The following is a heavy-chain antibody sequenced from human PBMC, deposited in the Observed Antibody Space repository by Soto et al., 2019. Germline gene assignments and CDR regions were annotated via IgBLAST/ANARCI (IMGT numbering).Heavy chain of an antibody. V-gene: IGHV4-39*01. CDR2: IYYSGST. J-gene: IGHJ5*02. CDR1: GGSISSSSYY. CDR3: ARTHPRFLEWLRQPNWFDP. Sequence: SETLSLTCTVSGGSISSSSYYWGWIRQPPGKGLEWIGSIYYSGSTYYNPSLKSRVTISVDTSKNQFSLKLSSVTAADTAVYYCARTHPRFLEWLRQPNWFDPWGQGTQVTVS. D-gene: IGHD3-3*01.